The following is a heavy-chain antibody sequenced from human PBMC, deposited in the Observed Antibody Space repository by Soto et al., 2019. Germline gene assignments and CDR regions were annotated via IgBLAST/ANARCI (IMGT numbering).Heavy chain of an antibody. CDR1: GDSISSSYY. CDR2: VYYTGFT. Sequence: PSETLSLTCTVSGDSISSSYYWGWVRQPPGKGLECIGAVYYTGFTYYNPSLKSRLTISLDTSKNQFSLRLSSVTAADTAIYYCARGLSIVVVVAATEGIYNWFDPWGQGTLVTVSS. J-gene: IGHJ5*02. V-gene: IGHV4-38-2*02. D-gene: IGHD2-15*01. CDR3: ARGLSIVVVVAATEGIYNWFDP.